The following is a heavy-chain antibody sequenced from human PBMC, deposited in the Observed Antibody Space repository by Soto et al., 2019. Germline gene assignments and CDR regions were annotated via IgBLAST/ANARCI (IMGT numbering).Heavy chain of an antibody. V-gene: IGHV4-31*03. CDR3: ARFKAVTNYYYYYYMDV. Sequence: PSETLSLTCTVSGGSISSGGYYWSWIRQHPGKGLEWIGYIYYSGSTYYNPSLKSRVTISVDTSKNQFSLKLSSVTAADTAVYYCARFKAVTNYYYYYYMDVWGKGTTVTVSS. CDR1: GGSISSGGYY. D-gene: IGHD4-17*01. CDR2: IYYSGST. J-gene: IGHJ6*03.